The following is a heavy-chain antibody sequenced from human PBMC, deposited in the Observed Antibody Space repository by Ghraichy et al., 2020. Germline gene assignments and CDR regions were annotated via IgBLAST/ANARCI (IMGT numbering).Heavy chain of an antibody. V-gene: IGHV3-48*02. Sequence: LSLTCAASGFTFSTYSMNWVRQAPWKVLGWVSYIFSSSTIYYADSVKGRFTISRDNAKNSLYLQMNSLRDEDTAVYYCARVDYGDLFGYWGQGTLVTVSS. D-gene: IGHD4-17*01. CDR2: IFSSSTI. J-gene: IGHJ4*02. CDR1: GFTFSTYS. CDR3: ARVDYGDLFGY.